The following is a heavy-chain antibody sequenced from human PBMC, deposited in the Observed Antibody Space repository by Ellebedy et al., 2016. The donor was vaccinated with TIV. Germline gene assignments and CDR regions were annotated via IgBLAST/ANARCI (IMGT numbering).Heavy chain of an antibody. CDR2: IFSSDEK. CDR1: GFSLSNARMG. V-gene: IGHV2-26*01. J-gene: IGHJ4*02. D-gene: IGHD5-18*01. CDR3: ARIRGRGYSYDSFDY. Sequence: SGPTLVXPTETLTLTCTVSGFSLSNARMGVSWIRQPPGKALEWLAHIFSSDEKSYSTSLKSRLTISEDTSKSQVVLTMTNVDPVDTATYYCARIRGRGYSYDSFDYWGQGTLVTVSS.